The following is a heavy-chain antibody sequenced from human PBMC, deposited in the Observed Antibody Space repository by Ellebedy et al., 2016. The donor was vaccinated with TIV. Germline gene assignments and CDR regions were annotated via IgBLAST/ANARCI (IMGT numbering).Heavy chain of an antibody. CDR1: GYTFTSYG. CDR3: ARDDYYDSSVYYFLH. J-gene: IGHJ1*01. Sequence: ASVKVSCXASGYTFTSYGISWVRQAPGQGLEWMGWISAYNGNTNYAQKLQGRVTMTTDTSTSTAYMELRSLRSDDTAVYYCARDDYYDSSVYYFLHWGQGTLVTVSS. V-gene: IGHV1-18*01. D-gene: IGHD3-22*01. CDR2: ISAYNGNT.